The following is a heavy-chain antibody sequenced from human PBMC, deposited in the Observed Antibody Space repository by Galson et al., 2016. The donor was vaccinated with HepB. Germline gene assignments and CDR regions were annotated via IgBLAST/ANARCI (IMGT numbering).Heavy chain of an antibody. Sequence: SVKVSCKASGYTFTSYGISWVRQAPGQGLEWMAWINTYNGNTEDSQKVQGRVAMTTDTSTNTDYMERGGLRPDDTAVYYCARDARSGGMDVWGQGTMVTVSS. CDR2: INTYNGNT. CDR3: ARDARSGGMDV. CDR1: GYTFTSYG. D-gene: IGHD6-25*01. J-gene: IGHJ6*02. V-gene: IGHV1-18*04.